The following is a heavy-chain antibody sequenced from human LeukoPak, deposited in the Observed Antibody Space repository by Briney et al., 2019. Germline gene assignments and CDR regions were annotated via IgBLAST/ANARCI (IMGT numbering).Heavy chain of an antibody. CDR1: GFTFSSYT. J-gene: IGHJ5*02. V-gene: IGHV3-21*01. CDR2: ISPSGTYT. Sequence: GGSLRLSCAGSGFTFSSYTMNWVRQAPGKGLEWASSISPSGTYTWHAGSVRGRFTISRDNAKNSVHLQMTSLRADDTAVYYCGRDFLGESGAGGPWGQGILVTVSS. CDR3: GRDFLGESGAGGP. D-gene: IGHD3-10*01.